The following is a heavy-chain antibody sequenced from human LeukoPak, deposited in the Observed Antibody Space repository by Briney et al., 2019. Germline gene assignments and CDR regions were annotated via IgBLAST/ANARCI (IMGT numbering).Heavy chain of an antibody. D-gene: IGHD3-10*01. CDR2: ISGSGDST. CDR1: GFTFSNYG. V-gene: IGHV3-23*01. CDR3: AKTYYSSRAHYYYYYYMDV. Sequence: GGSLRLSCAASGFTFSNYGMSWVRQAPGKGLEWVSGISGSGDSTFYADSVKGRFTISRDNSKNTRYLQMNSLRAEDTAVYYCAKTYYSSRAHYYYYYYMDVWGKGTTVTVSS. J-gene: IGHJ6*03.